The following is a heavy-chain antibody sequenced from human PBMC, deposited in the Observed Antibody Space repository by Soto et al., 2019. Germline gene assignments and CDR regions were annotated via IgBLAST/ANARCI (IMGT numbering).Heavy chain of an antibody. CDR2: IWYDGSNK. CDR3: AREVTMVRGVIYAFDI. CDR1: GFTFSSYG. J-gene: IGHJ3*02. Sequence: ESVGGVVQPGRSLRLSCAASGFTFSSYGMHWVRQAPGKGLEWVAVIWYDGSNKYYADSVKGRFTISRDNSKNTLYLQMNSLRAEDTAVYYCAREVTMVRGVIYAFDIWGQGTMVTVSS. D-gene: IGHD3-10*01. V-gene: IGHV3-33*01.